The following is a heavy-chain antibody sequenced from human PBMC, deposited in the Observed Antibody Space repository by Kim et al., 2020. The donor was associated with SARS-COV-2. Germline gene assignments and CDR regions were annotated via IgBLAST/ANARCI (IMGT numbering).Heavy chain of an antibody. Sequence: SETLSLTCSVSGGSFSSGSDYWGWIRKPPGKNLEWLGSSHYSGSTYYNPSLKSPVTISVDTSKNHLSLRKTSVTAEDTAVYYCARHRRGPDAFDVWGQGTMVSVSA. D-gene: IGHD2-15*01. CDR2: SHYSGST. V-gene: IGHV4-39*01. CDR3: ARHRRGPDAFDV. CDR1: GGSFSSGSDY. J-gene: IGHJ3*01.